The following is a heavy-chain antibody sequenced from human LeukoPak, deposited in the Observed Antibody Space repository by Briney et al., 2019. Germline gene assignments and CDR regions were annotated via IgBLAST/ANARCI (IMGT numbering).Heavy chain of an antibody. CDR3: ARAYTYCSSTSCYSDAFDI. J-gene: IGHJ3*02. V-gene: IGHV3-53*04. D-gene: IGHD2-2*01. CDR1: GFTFSSYA. CDR2: IYSGGST. Sequence: PGGSLRLSCAASGFTFSSYAVSWVRQAPGKGLEWVSVIYSGGSTYYADSVKGRFTISRHNSKNTLYLQMNSLRAEDTAVYYCARAYTYCSSTSCYSDAFDIWGKGTMVTVSS.